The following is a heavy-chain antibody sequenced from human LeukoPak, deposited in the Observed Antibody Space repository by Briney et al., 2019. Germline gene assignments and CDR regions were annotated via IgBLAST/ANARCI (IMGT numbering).Heavy chain of an antibody. V-gene: IGHV3-33*01. J-gene: IGHJ5*02. CDR2: IWYDGSTK. CDR1: GFTFSSYG. D-gene: IGHD6-19*01. CDR3: ARDRIAVAGTENWFDP. Sequence: PGGSLRLSCAASGFTFSSYGMHWVRQAPGKGLEWVAVIWYDGSTKYYADSVKGRFTISRDNSKNTLYLQMNSLRAEDTAVYYCARDRIAVAGTENWFDPWGQGTLVTVSS.